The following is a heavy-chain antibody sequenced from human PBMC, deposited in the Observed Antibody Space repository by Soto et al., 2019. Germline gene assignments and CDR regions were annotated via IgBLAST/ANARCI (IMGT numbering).Heavy chain of an antibody. CDR1: GFTFNTSW. Sequence: EVQLVESGGGLVQPGGSLRLSCAASGFTFNTSWMSWVRRAPGKGLEWVAHMNQHGSEKYYVDSVKGRFTISGDDAKXXXXXXXXXXXXXXXXXXXXXSWAGSSYWGQGTLVTVSS. D-gene: IGHD3-10*01. CDR2: MNQHGSEK. J-gene: IGHJ4*02. CDR3: XSWAGSSY. V-gene: IGHV3-7*02.